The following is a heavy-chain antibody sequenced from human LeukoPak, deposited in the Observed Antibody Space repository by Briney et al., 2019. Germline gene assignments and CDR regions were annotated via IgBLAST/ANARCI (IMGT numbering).Heavy chain of an antibody. CDR2: ISGSGGST. Sequence: GGSLRLSCAASGFTFSSYAMSWVRQAPGKGLEWVSAISGSGGSTYYADSVKGRFTISRDNSKNTLYLQMNSLRAEDTAVYYCAKDYRKGGCSGGSCYLVYWGQGTLVTVSS. J-gene: IGHJ4*02. D-gene: IGHD2-15*01. CDR3: AKDYRKGGCSGGSCYLVY. V-gene: IGHV3-23*01. CDR1: GFTFSSYA.